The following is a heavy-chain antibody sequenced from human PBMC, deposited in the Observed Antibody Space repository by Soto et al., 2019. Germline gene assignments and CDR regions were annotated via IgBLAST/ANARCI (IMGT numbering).Heavy chain of an antibody. J-gene: IGHJ4*02. CDR3: AKDRGALRWSEEHYYFDY. CDR2: ILYDGSNK. CDR1: GFTFSSYG. D-gene: IGHD4-17*01. Sequence: GGSLRLSCAAYGFTFSSYGMHWVRQAPGKGLEWVAVILYDGSNKYYADSVKGRFTISRDNSKNTLYLQMNSLRAEDTAVYYCAKDRGALRWSEEHYYFDYWGQGTLVTVSS. V-gene: IGHV3-30*18.